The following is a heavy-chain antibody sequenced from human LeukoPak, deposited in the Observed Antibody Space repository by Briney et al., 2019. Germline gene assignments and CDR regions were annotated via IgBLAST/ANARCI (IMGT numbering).Heavy chain of an antibody. Sequence: PGGSLRLSCAASGFTFSSYWMHWVRQAPGKGLVWVSRINSEGSRTTYADSVKGRFTISRDNAKNTLYLQMNSLRADDTAVYYCARGGAARFDYWGQGTLVTVSS. V-gene: IGHV3-74*01. CDR3: ARGGAARFDY. CDR2: INSEGSRT. J-gene: IGHJ4*02. CDR1: GFTFSSYW. D-gene: IGHD5-18*01.